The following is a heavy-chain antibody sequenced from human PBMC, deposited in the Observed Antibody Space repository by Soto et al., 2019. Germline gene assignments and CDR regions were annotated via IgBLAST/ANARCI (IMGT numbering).Heavy chain of an antibody. CDR3: ARLQIIAVAGRVYYYGMDV. V-gene: IGHV1-2*04. J-gene: IGHJ6*02. CDR1: GYSFTDYH. D-gene: IGHD6-19*01. CDR2: INPKSGGT. Sequence: ASVKVSCKASGYSFTDYHIHWVRQAPGQGLEWLGRINPKSGGTSTAQKFQGWVTMTRDRSISTVYMELTRLRSDDTAVYYCARLQIIAVAGRVYYYGMDVWGQGTTVTVSS.